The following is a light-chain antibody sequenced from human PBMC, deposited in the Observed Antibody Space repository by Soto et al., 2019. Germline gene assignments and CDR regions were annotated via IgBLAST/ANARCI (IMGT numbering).Light chain of an antibody. CDR3: QQYYSSSPT. V-gene: IGKV1-5*01. CDR1: QNISVW. Sequence: DIQMTQSPSPLSASVGDGVTITCRARQNISVWLAWYQQRPGKAPKVLIYDASNLETGVSSRFSGSGSGTEFTLTIRSLQPDDLATYYCQQYYSSSPTFGQGTKLEI. J-gene: IGKJ2*01. CDR2: DAS.